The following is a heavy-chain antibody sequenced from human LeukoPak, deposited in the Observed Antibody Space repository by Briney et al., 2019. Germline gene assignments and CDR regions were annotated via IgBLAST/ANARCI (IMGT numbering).Heavy chain of an antibody. D-gene: IGHD2-21*02. J-gene: IGHJ6*02. CDR1: GGSINSSSYY. CDR2: IYYSGST. Sequence: SETLSLTCTVSGGSINSSSYYWGWVRQPPGKGLEWIGTIYYSGSTYHNPSLKSRVTVSVDTSKNQFSLKLSSVTAADTAVYCCARLGSVVETYGMDVWGQGTTVTVSS. CDR3: ARLGSVVETYGMDV. V-gene: IGHV4-39*01.